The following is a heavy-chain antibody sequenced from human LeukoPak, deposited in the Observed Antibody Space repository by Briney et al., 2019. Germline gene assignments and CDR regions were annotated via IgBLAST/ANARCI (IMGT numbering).Heavy chain of an antibody. CDR2: ISRSSFYI. Sequence: GGSLRLSCVASGFTFTNSSMNWVRQAPGKGLEWVASISRSSFYIYYADSVKGLFTISRDDDKNSLYLQMNSLRAEDTAVYYCAKDRYYYDSSALQYYFDYWGQGTLVTVFS. V-gene: IGHV3-21*04. J-gene: IGHJ4*02. D-gene: IGHD3-22*01. CDR1: GFTFTNSS. CDR3: AKDRYYYDSSALQYYFDY.